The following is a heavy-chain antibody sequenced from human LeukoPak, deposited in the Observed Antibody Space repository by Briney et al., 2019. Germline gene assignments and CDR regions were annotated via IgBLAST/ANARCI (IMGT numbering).Heavy chain of an antibody. CDR2: ISFSVNTK. CDR3: ARDPKYCSSTSCYPLYYFDY. Sequence: GGSLRLSCAASGFTFSDYSMNWVRQAPGKGLEWVSYISFSVNTKYYGDSVKGRFTISRDNAKNSLYLHMDSLRAEDTAVYYCARDPKYCSSTSCYPLYYFDYWGQGTLVTVSS. V-gene: IGHV3-48*04. CDR1: GFTFSDYS. J-gene: IGHJ4*02. D-gene: IGHD2-2*01.